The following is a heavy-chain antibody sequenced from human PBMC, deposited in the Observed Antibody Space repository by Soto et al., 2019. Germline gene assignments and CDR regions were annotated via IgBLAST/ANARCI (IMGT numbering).Heavy chain of an antibody. D-gene: IGHD6-19*01. CDR1: GFTFSSYS. CDR3: ARVQVAGTGFDY. CDR2: ISSSSSYI. J-gene: IGHJ4*02. V-gene: IGHV3-21*01. Sequence: EVQLVESGGGLVKPGGSLRLSCAASGFTFSSYSMNWVRQARGKGLEWVSSISSSSSYIYYADSVKGRFTISRDNAKNSLYLQMNSLRAEDTAVYYCARVQVAGTGFDYWGQGTLVTVSS.